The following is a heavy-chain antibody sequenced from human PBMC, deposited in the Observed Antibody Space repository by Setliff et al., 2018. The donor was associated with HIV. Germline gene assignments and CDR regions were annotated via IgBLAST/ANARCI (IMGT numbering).Heavy chain of an antibody. CDR2: IYYSGSTSGGT. CDR3: ASSLNGDSEPWYFDL. J-gene: IGHJ2*01. Sequence: SETLSLTCTVSGVSITSYFWSWIRQPPGKGLEWIGFIYYSGSTSGGTNYNPSLKSRVTISLDTSKNQFSLNLSSVTAADTAVYYCASSLNGDSEPWYFDLWGRGTLVTVTS. CDR1: GVSITSYF. D-gene: IGHD4-17*01. V-gene: IGHV4-59*01.